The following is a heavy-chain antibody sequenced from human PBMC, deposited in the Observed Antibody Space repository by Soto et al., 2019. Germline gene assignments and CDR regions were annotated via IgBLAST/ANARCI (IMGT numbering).Heavy chain of an antibody. CDR3: ARGSVVTLNYYYYGMDV. J-gene: IGHJ6*02. V-gene: IGHV1-69*12. CDR2: IIPIFGTA. Sequence: QVQLVQSGAEVKKPGSSVKVSCKASGGTFSSYAISWVRQAPGQGLEWMGGIIPIFGTANYAQKFQGRVTITADEYTSTAYMELSSLRSEDTAVYYCARGSVVTLNYYYYGMDVWGQGTTVTVSS. D-gene: IGHD2-15*01. CDR1: GGTFSSYA.